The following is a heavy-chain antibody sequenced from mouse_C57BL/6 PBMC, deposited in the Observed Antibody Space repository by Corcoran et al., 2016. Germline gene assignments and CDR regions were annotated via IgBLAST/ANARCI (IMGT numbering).Heavy chain of an antibody. V-gene: IGHV1-18*01. CDR2: INPNNGGT. CDR1: GYTFTDYN. Sequence: EVQLQQSGPELVKPGASVKIPCKASGYTFTDYNMDWVKQSHGKSLEWIGDINPNNGGTIYNQKFKGKATLTVDKSSSTAYMELRSLTSEDTAVDYCARITAHYYGSSYGGSMDYWGQGTAVTVSS. CDR3: ARITAHYYGSSYGGSMDY. D-gene: IGHD1-1*01. J-gene: IGHJ4*01.